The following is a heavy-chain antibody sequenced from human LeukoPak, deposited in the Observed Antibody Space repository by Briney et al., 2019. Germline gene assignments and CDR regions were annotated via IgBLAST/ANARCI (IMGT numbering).Heavy chain of an antibody. J-gene: IGHJ4*02. CDR3: AREYYYGSGSYAGGVVDY. CDR2: ISSSGSTI. CDR1: GFTFSDYY. V-gene: IGHV3-11*01. D-gene: IGHD3-10*01. Sequence: GGSLRLSCAASGFTFSDYYMSWIRQAPGKGLEWASYISSSGSTIYYADSVKGRCTISRDNAKNSLYLQMNSLRAEDTAVYYCAREYYYGSGSYAGGVVDYWGQGTLVTVSS.